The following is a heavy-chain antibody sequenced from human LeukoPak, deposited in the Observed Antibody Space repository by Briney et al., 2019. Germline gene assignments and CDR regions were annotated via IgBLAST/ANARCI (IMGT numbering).Heavy chain of an antibody. V-gene: IGHV3-15*01. CDR1: GFTFSNYW. D-gene: IGHD6-6*01. J-gene: IGHJ4*02. CDR2: IKSKTSGGTT. Sequence: GGSLRLSCSASGFTFSNYWMHWVRQAPGKGLEWVGRIKSKTSGGTTDYAAPVEGRFTISRDDSKNTLFLQMNSLKTEDTAFYYCTTYMAARPDNFGFWGQGTLVTVSS. CDR3: TTYMAARPDNFGF.